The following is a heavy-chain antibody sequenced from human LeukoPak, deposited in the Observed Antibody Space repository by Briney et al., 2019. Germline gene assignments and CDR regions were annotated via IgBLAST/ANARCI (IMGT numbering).Heavy chain of an antibody. D-gene: IGHD1-1*01. CDR2: MNPDRGNT. Sequence: ASVKVSCKASGYTFISYDVNWVRQATGQGREWVGWMNPDRGNTGYAPKFQGRANMSRNTSISTAYMGLSSLRSEDTGVYYCARGDPAAPNSEVDCWGQGTPVTVPS. CDR3: ARGDPAAPNSEVDC. V-gene: IGHV1-8*01. J-gene: IGHJ4*03. CDR1: GYTFISYD.